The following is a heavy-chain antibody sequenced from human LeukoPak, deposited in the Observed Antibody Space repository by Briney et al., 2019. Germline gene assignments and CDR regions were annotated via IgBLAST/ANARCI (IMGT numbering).Heavy chain of an antibody. D-gene: IGHD2-15*01. Sequence: ASVKVSCKASGYIFTDYAIHWLRQAPGQRPEWMGWMNAGNGNTKCSQKFQGRITLIRDTSAAIAYMELSSLRHDDLAVYYCARGRGTSGSNRDFYYYYYMDVWGKGATVTVSS. CDR1: GYIFTDYA. V-gene: IGHV1-3*01. CDR2: MNAGNGNT. CDR3: ARGRGTSGSNRDFYYYYYMDV. J-gene: IGHJ6*03.